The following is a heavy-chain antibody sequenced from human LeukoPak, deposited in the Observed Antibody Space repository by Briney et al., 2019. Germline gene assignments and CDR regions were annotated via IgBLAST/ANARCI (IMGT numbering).Heavy chain of an antibody. Sequence: GESLKISCKGSGYSFTCYWTGGVRQIPGKGLEWMGIIYPGDSDTRYSPSFRGQVNISADKYSRTAYLQWSSLKASDTAMYYCARRSYYDSSGYASDYYGMDVWGQGTTVTVSS. CDR1: GYSFTCYW. CDR3: ARRSYYDSSGYASDYYGMDV. V-gene: IGHV5-51*01. CDR2: IYPGDSDT. D-gene: IGHD3-22*01. J-gene: IGHJ6*02.